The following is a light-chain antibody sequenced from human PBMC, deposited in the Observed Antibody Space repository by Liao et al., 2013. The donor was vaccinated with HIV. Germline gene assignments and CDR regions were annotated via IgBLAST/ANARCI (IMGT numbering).Light chain of an antibody. V-gene: IGLV3-21*01. CDR3: QMWDHISDHVV. J-gene: IGLJ2*01. Sequence: SYELTQPPSVSVAPGKTARITCGGDNIGSKSVHWYQQKPGQAPVLAMYYDTDRPSGIPERFSGSNSGNTATLTISRVEAGDEADYYCQMWDHISDHVVFGGGTKLTVL. CDR1: NIGSKS. CDR2: YDT.